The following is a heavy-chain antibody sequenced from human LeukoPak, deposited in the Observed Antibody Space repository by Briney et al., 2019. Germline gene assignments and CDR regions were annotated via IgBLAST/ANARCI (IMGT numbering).Heavy chain of an antibody. CDR3: ARVVRLVAADWFDP. V-gene: IGHV4-59*01. Sequence: SETLSLTCTVSGGSISSYYWRWIRQPPGKGLEWIGYMYYSGSTNYNPSLKSRVTISVDTSKNQFSLKLSSVTAADTAVYYCARVVRLVAADWFDPWGQGILVTVSS. CDR2: MYYSGST. CDR1: GGSISSYY. J-gene: IGHJ5*02. D-gene: IGHD6-25*01.